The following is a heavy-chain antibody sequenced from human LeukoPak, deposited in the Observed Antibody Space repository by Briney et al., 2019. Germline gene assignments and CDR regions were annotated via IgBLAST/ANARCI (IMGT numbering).Heavy chain of an antibody. V-gene: IGHV4-39*01. Sequence: SETLSLTCTVSGASISNSNYYWGWVRQPPVVGLEWIGSIYYSGTTYYNPSLKSRVTISVDTSKNQFSLKMSSVTAADTAVYHCARVSWYYYDSSGRNYYYYSMDVWGQGTTVTVSS. CDR3: ARVSWYYYDSSGRNYYYYSMDV. D-gene: IGHD3-22*01. CDR2: IYYSGTT. CDR1: GASISNSNYY. J-gene: IGHJ6*02.